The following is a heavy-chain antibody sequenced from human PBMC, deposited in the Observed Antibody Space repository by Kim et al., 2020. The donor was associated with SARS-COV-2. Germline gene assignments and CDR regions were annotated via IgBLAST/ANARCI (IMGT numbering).Heavy chain of an antibody. V-gene: IGHV4-59*01. J-gene: IGHJ4*02. D-gene: IGHD5-18*01. CDR3: AREGYSYGSAPLFDY. Sequence: PALQSRVTISVDTSKNQFSLKLSSVTAADTAVYYCAREGYSYGSAPLFDYWGQGTLVTVSS.